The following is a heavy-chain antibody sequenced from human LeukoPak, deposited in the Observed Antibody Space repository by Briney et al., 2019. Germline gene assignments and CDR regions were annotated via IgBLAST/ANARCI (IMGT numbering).Heavy chain of an antibody. J-gene: IGHJ5*02. Sequence: GAXXKVSCKAFGYTFNDYYIQWMRQAPGRGPEWLAWINPKNGGAVYAQKFRGRIALTADTSISTAYMELSGLRSDDTAVYYCARELLSYGWFDPWGQGTLVTVSS. D-gene: IGHD3-10*01. V-gene: IGHV1-2*02. CDR1: GYTFNDYY. CDR2: INPKNGGA. CDR3: ARELLSYGWFDP.